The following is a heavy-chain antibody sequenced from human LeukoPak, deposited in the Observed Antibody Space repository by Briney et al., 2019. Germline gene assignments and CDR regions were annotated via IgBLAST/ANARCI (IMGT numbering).Heavy chain of an antibody. J-gene: IGHJ5*02. CDR3: ARGRRNRWFDP. CDR2: IYYSGST. Sequence: SETLSLTCTVSGGSISSGGYYWSWIRQHPGKGLEWIGYIYYSGSTYYNPSLKSRVTISVDTSKSQFSLKLSSVTAADTAVYYCARGRRNRWFDPWGQGTLVTVSS. CDR1: GGSISSGGYY. V-gene: IGHV4-31*03. D-gene: IGHD1-14*01.